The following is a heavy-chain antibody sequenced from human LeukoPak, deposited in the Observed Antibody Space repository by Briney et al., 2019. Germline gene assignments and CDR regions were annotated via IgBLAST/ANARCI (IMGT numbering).Heavy chain of an antibody. CDR1: GYTFTSYG. CDR3: ARLPRYSYGYEYYFDY. Sequence: ASVKVSCKASGYTFTSYGNSWVRQAPGQGLEWMGWISAYNGNTNYAQKLQGRVTMTTDTSTSTAYMELRSLRSDDTAVYYCARLPRYSYGYEYYFDYWGQGTLVTVSS. V-gene: IGHV1-18*01. CDR2: ISAYNGNT. J-gene: IGHJ4*02. D-gene: IGHD5-18*01.